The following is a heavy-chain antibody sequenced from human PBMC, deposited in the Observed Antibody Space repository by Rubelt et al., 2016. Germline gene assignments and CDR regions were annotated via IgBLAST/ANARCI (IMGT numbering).Heavy chain of an antibody. V-gene: IGHV3-48*02. J-gene: IGHJ4*02. D-gene: IGHD3-9*01. Sequence: YYADSVKGRFTISRDNAKNSLYLQMNSLRDEDTAVYYCARLFTPSYYDILTGYDGPDDYWGQGTLVTVSS. CDR3: ARLFTPSYYDILTGYDGPDDY.